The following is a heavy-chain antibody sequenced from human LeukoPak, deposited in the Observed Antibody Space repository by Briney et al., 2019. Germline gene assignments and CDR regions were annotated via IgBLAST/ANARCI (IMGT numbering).Heavy chain of an antibody. D-gene: IGHD1-26*01. Sequence: PGGSLRFSCVASGLTFDDYGMSWVRQAPGKGLEWVSGINWNGGTTTYADSVKGRFTISRDNAKNSLYLQMNSLRVEDTAFYYCARNSGANVYTYSFQYWGRGTLVTVSS. CDR1: GLTFDDYG. V-gene: IGHV3-20*04. CDR2: INWNGGTT. CDR3: ARNSGANVYTYSFQY. J-gene: IGHJ4*02.